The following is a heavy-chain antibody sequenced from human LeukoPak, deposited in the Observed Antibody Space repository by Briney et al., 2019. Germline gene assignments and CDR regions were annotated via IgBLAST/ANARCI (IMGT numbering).Heavy chain of an antibody. D-gene: IGHD1-14*01. CDR3: ARDPRTLTPQYFGY. Sequence: ASVKVSCKASGYTFTSYGISWVRQAPGQGLEWMGWISAYNGNTNYAQKLQGRVTMTTDTSTSTAYMELRSLRSDDTAVYYCARDPRTLTPQYFGYWGQGTLVTVSP. CDR2: ISAYNGNT. CDR1: GYTFTSYG. J-gene: IGHJ4*02. V-gene: IGHV1-18*01.